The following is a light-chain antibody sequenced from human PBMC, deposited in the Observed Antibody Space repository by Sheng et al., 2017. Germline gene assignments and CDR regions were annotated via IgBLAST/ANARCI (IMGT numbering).Light chain of an antibody. CDR1: QTVSSY. Sequence: VLTQSPATLSLSPGDRATLSCKASQTVSSYFAWYQQKPGQAPRLLIYDASNRATGIPARFSGSGSGTDFTLTISSLEPEDFAVYYCQQRSNWPLTFGGGTKVEIK. CDR3: QQRSNWPLT. CDR2: DAS. J-gene: IGKJ4*01. V-gene: IGKV3-11*01.